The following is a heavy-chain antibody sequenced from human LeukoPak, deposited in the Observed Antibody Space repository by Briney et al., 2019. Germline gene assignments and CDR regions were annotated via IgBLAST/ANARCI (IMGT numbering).Heavy chain of an antibody. D-gene: IGHD5-18*01. J-gene: IGHJ4*02. CDR3: ARGHRRDGYSPVHFDY. CDR1: GGSISSYY. CDR2: IYTSGST. Sequence: SETLSLTCTVSGGSISSYYWSWIRQPAGKGLEWIGRIYTSGSTNYNPSLKSRVTMSVDTSKNQFSLKLSSVTAADTAVYYCARGHRRDGYSPVHFDYWGQGTLVTVSS. V-gene: IGHV4-4*07.